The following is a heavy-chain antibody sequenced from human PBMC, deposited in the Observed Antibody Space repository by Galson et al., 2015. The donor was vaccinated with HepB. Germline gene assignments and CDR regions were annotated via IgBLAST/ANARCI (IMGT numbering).Heavy chain of an antibody. CDR1: GFTFSSYG. Sequence: SLRLSCAASGFTFSSYGMHWVRQAPGKGLEWVAVIWYDGSNKYYADSVKGRFTISRDNSKNTLYLQMYSLRAEDTAVYYCAREGVVRGAFDIWGQGTMVTVSS. J-gene: IGHJ3*02. D-gene: IGHD2-15*01. CDR2: IWYDGSNK. CDR3: AREGVVRGAFDI. V-gene: IGHV3-33*01.